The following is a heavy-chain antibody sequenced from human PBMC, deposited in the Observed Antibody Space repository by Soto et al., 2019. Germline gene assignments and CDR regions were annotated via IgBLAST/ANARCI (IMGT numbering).Heavy chain of an antibody. CDR1: GFTVSSNY. D-gene: IGHD2-15*01. J-gene: IGHJ4*02. CDR3: ATAKLLLPWLFDY. CDR2: IYSGGST. Sequence: GGSLRLSCAASGFTVSSNYMSWVRQAPGKGLEWVSVIYSGGSTYYADSEKGRFIISRDDSKNTLFLQINSLRAEDTAVYYCATAKLLLPWLFDYWGQGTLVTVSS. V-gene: IGHV3-66*01.